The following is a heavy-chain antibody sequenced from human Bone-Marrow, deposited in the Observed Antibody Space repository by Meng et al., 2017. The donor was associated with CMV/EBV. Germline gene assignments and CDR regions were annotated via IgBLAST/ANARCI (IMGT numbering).Heavy chain of an antibody. V-gene: IGHV3-21*01. Sequence: GESLKISCAASGFTFSSYSMNWVRQAPGKGLEWVSSISSNSSYIYYADSVKGRFTISRDNAKNSLYLQMNSLRAEDTAVYYCARVYYYDSSFDYWGQGTLVTVSS. CDR3: ARVYYYDSSFDY. J-gene: IGHJ4*02. CDR2: ISSNSSYI. CDR1: GFTFSSYS. D-gene: IGHD3-22*01.